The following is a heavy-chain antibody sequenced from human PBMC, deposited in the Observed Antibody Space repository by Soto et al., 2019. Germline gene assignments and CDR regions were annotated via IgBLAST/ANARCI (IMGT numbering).Heavy chain of an antibody. CDR2: IWYDGSNK. V-gene: IGHV3-33*01. Sequence: QVQLVGSGGGVVQPGRSLRLSCAASGFTFSSYGMHWVRQAPGKGLEWVAVIWYDGSNKYYADSVKGRFTISRDNSKNTLYLQMNSLRAEDTAVYYCARALYGGIRGFDYWGQGTLVTVSS. D-gene: IGHD4-17*01. CDR1: GFTFSSYG. J-gene: IGHJ4*02. CDR3: ARALYGGIRGFDY.